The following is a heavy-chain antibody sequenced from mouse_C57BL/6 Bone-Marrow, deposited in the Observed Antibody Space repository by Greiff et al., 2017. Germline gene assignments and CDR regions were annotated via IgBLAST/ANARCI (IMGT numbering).Heavy chain of an antibody. CDR2: IHPNSGST. CDR3: ALIKGFAY. CDR1: GYTFTSYW. J-gene: IGHJ3*01. D-gene: IGHD1-1*01. Sequence: VQLQQPGAELVKPGASVKLSCKASGYTFTSYWMHWVKQRPGQGLEWIGMIHPNSGSTNSNEKFKSKATLTVDKSSGTAYMQLSSLTSEDSAVYYCALIKGFAYWGQGTLVTVSA. V-gene: IGHV1-64*01.